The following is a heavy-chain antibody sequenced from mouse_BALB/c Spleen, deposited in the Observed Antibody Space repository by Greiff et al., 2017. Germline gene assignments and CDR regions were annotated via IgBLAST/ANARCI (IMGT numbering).Heavy chain of an antibody. V-gene: IGHV1-14*01. CDR3: ARCGGVITAWFAY. CDR1: GYTFTSYV. D-gene: IGHD2-4*01. Sequence: EVQLQQSGPELVKPGASVKMSCKASGYTFTSYVMHWVKQKPGQGLEWIGYINPYNDGTKYNEKFKGKATLTSDKSSSTAYMELSSLTSEDSAVYYCARCGGVITAWFAYWGQGTLVTVSA. CDR2: INPYNDGT. J-gene: IGHJ3*01.